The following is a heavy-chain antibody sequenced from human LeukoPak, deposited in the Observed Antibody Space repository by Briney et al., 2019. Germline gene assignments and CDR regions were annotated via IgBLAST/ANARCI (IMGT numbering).Heavy chain of an antibody. V-gene: IGHV4-34*01. Sequence: SETLSLTCAVYGASFSGYYWSWIRQPPGKGRGWIGEIKQRGNTNYNPPRKSRVTISEDMSKTQFSLKLSSVTAADTALFSWARWLRNFDYWGQGTLVTVSS. J-gene: IGHJ4*02. CDR2: IKQRGNT. CDR1: GASFSGYY. D-gene: IGHD5-12*01. CDR3: ARWLRNFDY.